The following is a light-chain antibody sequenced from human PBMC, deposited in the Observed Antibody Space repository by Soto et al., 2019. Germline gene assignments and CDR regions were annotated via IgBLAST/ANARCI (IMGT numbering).Light chain of an antibody. J-gene: IGKJ2*01. V-gene: IGKV3-11*01. Sequence: EIVLTQSPATLSLSPGERATLSCRASQSVSSFLAWYQQKPGPAPRLLIYDASSRATGIPARFSGSGSGTDLTRTISSLEPEDFAVYYCQQSSKWPPYTFGQGTKLEI. CDR1: QSVSSF. CDR3: QQSSKWPPYT. CDR2: DAS.